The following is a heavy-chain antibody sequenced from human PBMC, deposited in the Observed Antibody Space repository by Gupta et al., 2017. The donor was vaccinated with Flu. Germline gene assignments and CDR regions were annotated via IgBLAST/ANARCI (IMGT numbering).Heavy chain of an antibody. J-gene: IGHJ4*02. CDR3: AAAGGFRWELLNF. Sequence: VRQAPGKGLEWVSIIYSGGTTYYADSVKGRFTISRDNSKNTLYLQMNSLRAEDTAVYYCAAAGGFRWELLNFWGQGTLVTVSS. V-gene: IGHV3-53*01. CDR2: IYSGGTT. D-gene: IGHD1-26*01.